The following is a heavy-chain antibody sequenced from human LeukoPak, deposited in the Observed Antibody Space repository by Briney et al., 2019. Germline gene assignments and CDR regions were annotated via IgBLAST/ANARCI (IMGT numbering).Heavy chain of an antibody. J-gene: IGHJ4*02. CDR1: YTFTXXG. V-gene: IGHV1-18*01. CDR2: ISAYNGNT. D-gene: IGHD3-16*01. Sequence: YTFTXXGISWVRQAPGQGLEWMGWISAYNGNTNYAQKLQGRVTMTTDTSTSTAYMELRSLRSDDTAVYYCARDLRLDYWGQGTLVTVSS. CDR3: ARDLRLDY.